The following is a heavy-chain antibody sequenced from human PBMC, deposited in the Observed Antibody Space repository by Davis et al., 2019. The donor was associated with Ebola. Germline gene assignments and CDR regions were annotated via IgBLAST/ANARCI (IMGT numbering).Heavy chain of an antibody. V-gene: IGHV3-15*01. CDR1: GFTFNCAW. J-gene: IGHJ4*02. CDR2: IKSKSDGGTA. CDR3: VKWSDARFDY. Sequence: GESLKISCAASGFTFNCAWMTWVRQASGKGLDWVGRIKSKSDGGTADYAAPVRGRFTISRDDSKNTLYLQMNSLKTEDTAVYYCVKWSDARFDYWGQGTLVTVSS. D-gene: IGHD1-26*01.